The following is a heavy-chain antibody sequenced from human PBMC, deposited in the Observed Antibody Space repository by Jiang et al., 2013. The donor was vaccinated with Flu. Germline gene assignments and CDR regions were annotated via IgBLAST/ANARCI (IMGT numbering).Heavy chain of an antibody. CDR3: AREVPNETYVHYYGMDV. V-gene: IGHV3-21*01. J-gene: IGHJ6*02. CDR1: GLTFSRST. D-gene: IGHD3-10*02. CDR2: IGRRSKYI. Sequence: VQLVESGGGMVSPGGSLRLSCAASGLTFSRSTMNWVRQAPGKGLEWVASIGRRSKYIYYADSVRGRFTIYRDNAKNSLYLRMDGLRSEDTAVYYCAREVPNETYVHYYGMDVWGQGTTVTVSS.